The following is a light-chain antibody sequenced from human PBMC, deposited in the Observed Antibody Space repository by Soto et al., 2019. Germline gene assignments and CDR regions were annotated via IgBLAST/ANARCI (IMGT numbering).Light chain of an antibody. Sequence: DIQMTQSASSLPASVGDTVTISCQASQDISKYLNWFQQKPGKAPKLLIYDVFNVETGVPPRFSGRGSGTDFTLIISNLQPEDFATYYCQQYDQLPITFGGGTKVDI. V-gene: IGKV1-33*01. CDR1: QDISKY. CDR3: QQYDQLPIT. CDR2: DVF. J-gene: IGKJ4*01.